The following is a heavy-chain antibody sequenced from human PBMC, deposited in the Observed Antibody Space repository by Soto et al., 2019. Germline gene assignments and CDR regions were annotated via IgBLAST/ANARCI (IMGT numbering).Heavy chain of an antibody. V-gene: IGHV1-18*01. CDR1: GYTFTRYG. D-gene: IGHD3-16*01. Sequence: QVQLVQSGAEVKNPGASVKVSCKASGYTFTRYGIGWARQAPGQGLEWMGWINTYNGNTNYAQNVQGRVTLTTDTTTSTAYMELRSPRSNDTAIYYCAMVDVYVTPSPQDVWGDGTTVIVAS. J-gene: IGHJ6*04. CDR3: AMVDVYVTPSPQDV. CDR2: INTYNGNT.